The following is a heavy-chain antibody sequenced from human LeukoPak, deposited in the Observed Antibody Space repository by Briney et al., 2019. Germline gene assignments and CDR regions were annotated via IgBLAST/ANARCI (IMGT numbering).Heavy chain of an antibody. Sequence: SETLSLTCTVSGGSISSYYWSWIRQPPGKGLEWIGYIYYSGSTNYNPSLKSRVTISVDTSKNQFSLKLSSVTAADTAVYYCAREVGPWELRSADAFDIWGQGTMVIVSS. CDR2: IYYSGST. J-gene: IGHJ3*02. CDR3: AREVGPWELRSADAFDI. V-gene: IGHV4-59*01. CDR1: GGSISSYY. D-gene: IGHD1-26*01.